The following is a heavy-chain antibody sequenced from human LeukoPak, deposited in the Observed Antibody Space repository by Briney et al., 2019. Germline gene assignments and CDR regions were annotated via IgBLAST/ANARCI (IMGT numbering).Heavy chain of an antibody. CDR3: ARGGIRQTFDN. CDR1: GGSISTYY. V-gene: IGHV4-59*01. CDR2: IYYSGST. D-gene: IGHD3-3*02. Sequence: SETLSLTCTVSGGSISTYYWNWIRQPPGKGLEWIGYIYYSGSTNYNPSLKSRVTISVDTSKNQFSLNLTSVTAADTAVYYCARGGIRQTFDNWGQGTLVTVSS. J-gene: IGHJ4*02.